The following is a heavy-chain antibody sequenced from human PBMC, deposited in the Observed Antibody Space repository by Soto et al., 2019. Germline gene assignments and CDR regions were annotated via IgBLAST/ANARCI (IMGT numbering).Heavy chain of an antibody. V-gene: IGHV5-51*01. CDR2: ISPGDSDT. Sequence: WVLHMNGKGLKWMGIISPGDSDTRYSPSFQGQVTISADKSISTAYLQWSSLKASDTAMYYCARTAEAGKNDSGVDVWGQGTTVTVSS. D-gene: IGHD6-13*01. CDR3: ARTAEAGKNDSGVDV. J-gene: IGHJ6*02.